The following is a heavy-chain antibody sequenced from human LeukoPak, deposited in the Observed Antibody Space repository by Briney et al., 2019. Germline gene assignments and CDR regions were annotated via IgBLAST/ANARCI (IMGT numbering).Heavy chain of an antibody. V-gene: IGHV1-18*01. D-gene: IGHD6-19*01. Sequence: ASVTVSCMASGYTFTRYGISWVRQAPGQGREWMGWISAYNGNTNYAQKLQGRVTMTTDTSTSTAYMELRSLRSDDTAVYYCARGAVAVAGKMGVFDLWGQGTLVTVSS. J-gene: IGHJ5*02. CDR3: ARGAVAVAGKMGVFDL. CDR2: ISAYNGNT. CDR1: GYTFTRYG.